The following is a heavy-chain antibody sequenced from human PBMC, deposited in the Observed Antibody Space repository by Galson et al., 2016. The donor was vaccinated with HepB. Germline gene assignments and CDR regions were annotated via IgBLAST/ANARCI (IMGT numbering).Heavy chain of an antibody. J-gene: IGHJ4*02. CDR1: GDSISTINW. D-gene: IGHD2-2*01. V-gene: IGHV4-4*02. Sequence: SETLSLTCAVSGDSISTINWWTWVRQPPGEGLEWIGEVFRSGSTYYNPSLKSRVTISVDNSKNQFSLKLSSVTAADTAVYFCARRQWGTYQFDNWGQGTLVTVSS. CDR2: VFRSGST. CDR3: ARRQWGTYQFDN.